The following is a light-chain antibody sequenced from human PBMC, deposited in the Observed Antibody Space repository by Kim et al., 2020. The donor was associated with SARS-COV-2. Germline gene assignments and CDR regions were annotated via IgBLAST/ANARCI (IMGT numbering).Light chain of an antibody. CDR3: HAWDNGTAV. CDR1: TLRINR. Sequence: LSPGHTPTLPCRGDTLRINRPCWYQHPPDPSPVFVIYQDYKRPSGIPERFSASNSGSTATLTISGTQTMDDADYYFHAWDNGTAVFGTGTKVTVL. V-gene: IGLV3-1*01. CDR2: QDY. J-gene: IGLJ1*01.